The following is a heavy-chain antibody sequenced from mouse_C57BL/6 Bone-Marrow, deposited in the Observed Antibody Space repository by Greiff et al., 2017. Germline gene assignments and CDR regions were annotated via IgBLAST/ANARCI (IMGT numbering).Heavy chain of an antibody. J-gene: IGHJ1*03. Sequence: QVQLQQPGAELVKPGASVKMSCKASGYTFTSYWITWVKQRPGQGLEWIGDIYPGSGSTNYNEKFKSKATLTVDTSSSASYMQLSSLTSEDSAVYYCARPYYSNYWYFDFWGTGTTVTVSS. CDR2: IYPGSGST. D-gene: IGHD2-5*01. CDR3: ARPYYSNYWYFDF. V-gene: IGHV1-55*01. CDR1: GYTFTSYW.